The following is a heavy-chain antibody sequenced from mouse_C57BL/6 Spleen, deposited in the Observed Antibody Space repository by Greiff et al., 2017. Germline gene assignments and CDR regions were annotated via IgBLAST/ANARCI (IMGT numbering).Heavy chain of an antibody. J-gene: IGHJ2*01. CDR1: GFNIKDDY. Sequence: EVKLQESGAELVRPGASVKLSCTASGFNIKDDYMHWVKQRPEQGLEWIGWIDPENGDTEYASKFQGKATITADTSSNTAYLQLSSLTSEDTAVYYCTFLRLDYWGQGTTLTVSS. CDR2: IDPENGDT. D-gene: IGHD3-2*02. V-gene: IGHV14-4*01. CDR3: TFLRLDY.